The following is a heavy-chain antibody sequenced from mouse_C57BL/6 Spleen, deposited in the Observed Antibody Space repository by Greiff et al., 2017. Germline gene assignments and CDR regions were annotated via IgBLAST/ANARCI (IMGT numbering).Heavy chain of an antibody. J-gene: IGHJ1*03. V-gene: IGHV1-20*01. CDR3: ARDYYYGSSHWYFDV. Sequence: VQLQQSGPELVKPGDSVKISCKASGYSFTGYFMNWVMQSHGTSLEWIGRINPYNGDTFYNQKFKGKATLTVDKSSSTAHMELRSLTSEDSAVYYCARDYYYGSSHWYFDVWGTGTTVTVSS. D-gene: IGHD1-1*01. CDR2: INPYNGDT. CDR1: GYSFTGYF.